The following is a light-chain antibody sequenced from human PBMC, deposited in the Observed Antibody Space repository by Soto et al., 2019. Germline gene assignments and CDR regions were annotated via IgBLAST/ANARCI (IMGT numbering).Light chain of an antibody. V-gene: IGKV3-20*01. CDR3: QQYGRSPFT. J-gene: IGKJ3*01. CDR1: QSVSSSY. CDR2: GAS. Sequence: EIVLTQSPGTLSLSPGERATLSCRASQSVSSSYLAWYQQKPGQAPRLLIYGASSRATGIPDRFSGSGSGTDFTLTISRLEPEDCAVYYCQQYGRSPFTFGPGTQVDIK.